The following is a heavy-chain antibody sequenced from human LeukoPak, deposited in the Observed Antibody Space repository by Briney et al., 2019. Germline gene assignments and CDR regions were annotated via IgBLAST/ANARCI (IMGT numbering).Heavy chain of an antibody. D-gene: IGHD6-13*01. CDR2: INEGGSEK. CDR1: GFAFSRSW. V-gene: IGHV3-7*01. CDR3: ARDRAYSTHDY. J-gene: IGHJ4*02. Sequence: PGGSLRLSCAASGFAFSRSWMTWVRQAPGKGLEWVGNINEGGSEKHFVDSVKGRFTISRDNPKNSVYLQMNSLRAEDMGVYYCARDRAYSTHDYWGGGTLVTVAS.